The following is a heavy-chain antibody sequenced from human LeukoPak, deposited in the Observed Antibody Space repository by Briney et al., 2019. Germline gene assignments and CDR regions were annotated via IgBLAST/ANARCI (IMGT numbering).Heavy chain of an antibody. CDR1: GFTFSSYW. D-gene: IGHD2-15*01. Sequence: GGSLRLSCAASGFTFSSYWMSWVRQAPGKGLEWVANIKQEGSEKYYVDSVKGRFTISRDNAKKSLYLQMNSLRAEDTAVYYCARYCSGGSLYNWFDPWGQGTLVTVSS. V-gene: IGHV3-7*01. CDR3: ARYCSGGSLYNWFDP. CDR2: IKQEGSEK. J-gene: IGHJ5*02.